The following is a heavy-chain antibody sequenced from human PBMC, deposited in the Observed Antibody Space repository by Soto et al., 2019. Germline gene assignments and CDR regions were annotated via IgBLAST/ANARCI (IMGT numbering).Heavy chain of an antibody. V-gene: IGHV3-30-3*01. J-gene: IGHJ4*02. Sequence: GGSLSLSCAASGFTFSSYAMHWVRQAPGKGLEWVAVISYDGSNKYYADSVKGRFTISRDNSKNTLYLQMNSLRAEDTAVYYCAREYVVVVPAAGPFDYWGQGTPVTVSS. CDR3: AREYVVVVPAAGPFDY. CDR1: GFTFSSYA. CDR2: ISYDGSNK. D-gene: IGHD2-2*01.